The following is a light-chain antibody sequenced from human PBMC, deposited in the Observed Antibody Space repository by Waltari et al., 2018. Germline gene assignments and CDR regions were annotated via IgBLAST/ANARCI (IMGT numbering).Light chain of an antibody. CDR2: DVS. CDR3: SYYTSSSTLV. V-gene: IGLV2-14*03. CDR1: SSDVGGYNY. J-gene: IGLJ2*01. Sequence: QSALTQPASVSGSPGQSITISCTGTSSDVGGYNYVSWYQQHPGKAPTLMIYDVSNRPAGVSMRFSGSKSGNKASLTISGLQAEDEADYYCSYYTSSSTLVFGGGTKLTVL.